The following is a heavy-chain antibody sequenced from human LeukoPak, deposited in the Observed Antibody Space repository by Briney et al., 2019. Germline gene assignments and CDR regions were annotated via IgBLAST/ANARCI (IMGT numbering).Heavy chain of an antibody. CDR1: GGTFSSYA. J-gene: IGHJ4*02. CDR3: ARDTLGITGTAH. Sequence: PEASVKVSCKASGGTFSSYAISWVRQAPGQGLEWMGRITPMLGIANYAQKFQGRVTITADKSSSTAYMEVSSLRSEDTAVYFCARDTLGITGTAHWGQGTLVTVSS. V-gene: IGHV1-69*04. CDR2: ITPMLGIA. D-gene: IGHD1-7*01.